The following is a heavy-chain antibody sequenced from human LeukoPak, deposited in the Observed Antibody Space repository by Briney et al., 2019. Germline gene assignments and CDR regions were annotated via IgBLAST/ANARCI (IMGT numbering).Heavy chain of an antibody. CDR1: GYTFISNN. CDR3: ARDHSSGSYYFDY. D-gene: IGHD6-19*01. Sequence: ASVKVSCKASGYTFISNNMHWMRQAPGQGPEWMAILKPNSGSTTYAQKFQGRLTVTRDMSTSTVYMELSTLRSEDTAVYYCARDHSSGSYYFDYWGQGTLVTVSS. J-gene: IGHJ4*02. V-gene: IGHV1-46*01. CDR2: LKPNSGST.